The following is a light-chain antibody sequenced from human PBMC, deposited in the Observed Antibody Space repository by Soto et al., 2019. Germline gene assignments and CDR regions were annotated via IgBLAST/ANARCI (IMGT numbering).Light chain of an antibody. CDR1: QSLRSTS. CDR3: QQYDSSPRT. V-gene: IGKV3-20*01. J-gene: IGKJ1*01. Sequence: EIVLTQSPRTLSLSPGGRATLSCRSSQSLRSTSLAWYQQKPGQAPRLLISGASTRAADIPDRFSGSGSGTDFTLTIGRLEPEDLAVYYCQQYDSSPRTFGQGTKVDI. CDR2: GAS.